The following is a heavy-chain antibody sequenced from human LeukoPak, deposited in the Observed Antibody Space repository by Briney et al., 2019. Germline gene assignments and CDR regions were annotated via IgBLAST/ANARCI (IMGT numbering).Heavy chain of an antibody. V-gene: IGHV6-1*01. J-gene: IGHJ4*02. D-gene: IGHD6-19*01. CDR3: ASTSGGIAVAGRFDY. Sequence: SQTLSLTCAISGDSVSSNTAAWNWIRQSPSRGLEWLGRTYYRSKWYNDYAVSVKSRITINPDTSKNQFSLQLNSVTPEDTAVYYCASTSGGIAVAGRFDYWGQGTLVTVSS. CDR2: TYYRSKWYN. CDR1: GDSVSSNTAA.